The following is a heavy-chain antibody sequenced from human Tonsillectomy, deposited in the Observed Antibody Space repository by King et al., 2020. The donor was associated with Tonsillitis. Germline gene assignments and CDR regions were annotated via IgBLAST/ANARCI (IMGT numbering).Heavy chain of an antibody. J-gene: IGHJ4*02. CDR2: ISSSSSYI. Sequence: VQLVESGGGLVKPGGSLRLSCAASGFTFSSYSMNWVRQAPGKGLEWVSSISSSSSYIYYADSVKGRFTISRDNAKNSLYLQMNSLRAEDTAVYYCARDQEYHVDTAMVTLDYWGQGTLVTVSS. CDR1: GFTFSSYS. D-gene: IGHD5-18*01. CDR3: ARDQEYHVDTAMVTLDY. V-gene: IGHV3-21*01.